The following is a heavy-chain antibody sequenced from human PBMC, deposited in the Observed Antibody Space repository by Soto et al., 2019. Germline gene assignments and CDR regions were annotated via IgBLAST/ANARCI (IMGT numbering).Heavy chain of an antibody. V-gene: IGHV3-23*01. J-gene: IGHJ4*02. CDR1: GFTFSSYA. CDR2: ISGSGGST. CDR3: AKDSVSLRWLHRGYYFDY. D-gene: IGHD5-12*01. Sequence: GGSPRLSCAASGFTFSSYAMSWVRQAPGKGLEWVSAISGSGGSTYYADSVKGRFTISRDNSKNTLYLQMNSLRAEDTAVYYCAKDSVSLRWLHRGYYFDYWGQGTLVTVSS.